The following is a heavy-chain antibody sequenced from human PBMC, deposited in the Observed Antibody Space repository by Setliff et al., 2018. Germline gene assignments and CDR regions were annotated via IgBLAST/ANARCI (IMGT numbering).Heavy chain of an antibody. V-gene: IGHV1-18*01. D-gene: IGHD3-3*01. CDR2: ISGYNGNT. CDR1: GYTFISYG. J-gene: IGHJ4*02. Sequence: GASVKVSCKTSGYTFISYGISWVRQAPGQGLEWMGWISGYNGNTDYAQNFQGRVTMTTDTSTSTAYMELRSLRSADTAVYYCARVPRLEWLLPTFDSWGQGTLVTVSS. CDR3: ARVPRLEWLLPTFDS.